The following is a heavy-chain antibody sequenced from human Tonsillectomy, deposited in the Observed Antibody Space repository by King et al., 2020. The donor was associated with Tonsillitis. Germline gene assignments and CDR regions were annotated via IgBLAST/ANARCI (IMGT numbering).Heavy chain of an antibody. CDR3: TRRRDDYDSCGRNDAFDF. V-gene: IGHV3-73*02. CDR1: GFTFSGSA. J-gene: IGHJ3*01. D-gene: IGHD3-22*01. CDR2: IRSKANNYAT. Sequence: VQLVESGGGLVQPGGSLNLSCAASGFTFSGSAMHWVRQASGKGMEWVGRIRSKANNYATAYAASVKGSFTISRVDSKNTAYLQMNSLKTEDTAVYSCTRRRDDYDSCGRNDAFDFWGQGTMVTVSS.